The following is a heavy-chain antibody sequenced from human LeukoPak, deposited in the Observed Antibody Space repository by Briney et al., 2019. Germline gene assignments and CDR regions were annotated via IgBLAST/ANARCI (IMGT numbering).Heavy chain of an antibody. J-gene: IGHJ4*02. CDR1: GGTFSSYA. Sequence: ASVKVSCKASGGTFSSYAISWVRQAPGQGLEWMGGIIPIFGTANYAQKFQGRVTITADESTSTAYMELSSLRSEDTAVYYCAREVGANAYFDYWGQGTLVTFAS. V-gene: IGHV1-69*13. D-gene: IGHD1-26*01. CDR3: AREVGANAYFDY. CDR2: IIPIFGTA.